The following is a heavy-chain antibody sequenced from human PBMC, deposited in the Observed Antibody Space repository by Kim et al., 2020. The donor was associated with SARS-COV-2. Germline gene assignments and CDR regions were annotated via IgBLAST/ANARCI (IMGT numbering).Heavy chain of an antibody. J-gene: IGHJ3*02. CDR2: IYYSGST. CDR3: ARVTGVLRFLEWKSAFDI. CDR1: GGSISSGGYY. D-gene: IGHD3-3*01. Sequence: SETLSLTCTVSGGSISSGGYYWSWIRQHPGKGLEWIGYIYYSGSTYYNPSLKSRVTISVDTSKNQFSLKLSSVTAADTAVYYCARVTGVLRFLEWKSAFDIWGQGTMVTVSS. V-gene: IGHV4-31*03.